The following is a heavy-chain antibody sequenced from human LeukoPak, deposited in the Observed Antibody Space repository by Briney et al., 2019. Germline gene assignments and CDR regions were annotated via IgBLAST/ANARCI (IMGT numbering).Heavy chain of an antibody. CDR1: GYTFTSHG. V-gene: IGHV1-18*01. Sequence: ASVKVSCKASGYTFTSHGISWVRQAPGQGLEWMGWISAYNGNTNYAQKLQGRVTMTTDTSTSTAYMELRSLRSDDTAVYYCARGYSSGWYGDLGDYWGQGTLVTVSS. D-gene: IGHD6-19*01. CDR3: ARGYSSGWYGDLGDY. CDR2: ISAYNGNT. J-gene: IGHJ4*02.